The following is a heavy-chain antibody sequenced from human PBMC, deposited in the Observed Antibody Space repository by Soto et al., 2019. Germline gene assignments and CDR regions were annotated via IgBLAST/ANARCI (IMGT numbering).Heavy chain of an antibody. D-gene: IGHD3-3*01. Sequence: PSETLSLTCTVSGGSISSYYWSWIRQPPGKGLEWIGYIYYSGSTNYNPSLKSRVAISVDTSKNQFSLKLSSVTAADTAVYYCARVDYDFWSGYHMDVWGKGTTVTVSS. CDR3: ARVDYDFWSGYHMDV. CDR2: IYYSGST. V-gene: IGHV4-59*01. J-gene: IGHJ6*03. CDR1: GGSISSYY.